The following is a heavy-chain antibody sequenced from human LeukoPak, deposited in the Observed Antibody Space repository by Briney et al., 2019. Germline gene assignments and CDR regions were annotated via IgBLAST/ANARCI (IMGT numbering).Heavy chain of an antibody. V-gene: IGHV3-48*02. D-gene: IGHD1-14*01. CDR3: ARETPEYD. CDR1: GFTFSTYS. CDR2: ISTSSSTI. J-gene: IGHJ4*02. Sequence: VGSLRLSCAASGFTFSTYSMNWVRQAPGKGLEWVSSISTSSSTIYYADSVKGRFTISRDNAKNSLYLQMNSLRDEDTAVYYCARETPEYDWGQGTLVTVSS.